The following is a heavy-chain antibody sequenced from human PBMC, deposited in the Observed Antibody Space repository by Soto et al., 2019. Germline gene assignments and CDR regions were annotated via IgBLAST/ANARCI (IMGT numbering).Heavy chain of an antibody. CDR1: GYTFTSYA. Sequence: ASVKVSCMASGYTFTSYAMHWVRQAPGQRLEWMGWINAGNGNTKYSQKYQGRVTITRDTSASTAYMELSSLRSEDTAVYYCARVPKPNYDILTGYYLPPINSPFDYWGQGTLVTVSS. V-gene: IGHV1-3*01. J-gene: IGHJ4*02. CDR2: INAGNGNT. D-gene: IGHD3-9*01. CDR3: ARVPKPNYDILTGYYLPPINSPFDY.